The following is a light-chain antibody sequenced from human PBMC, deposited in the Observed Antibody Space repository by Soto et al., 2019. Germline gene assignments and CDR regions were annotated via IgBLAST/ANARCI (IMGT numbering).Light chain of an antibody. J-gene: IGKJ5*01. Sequence: DIQLTQSPSSLSASIGDRVTITCRASQAIDNWLAWYQQKPQKAPRCLIYAASTLQTGVPSRFSGSGSGTRFTLTISSLQPEDFGPYYCQQYHSYPLTFGQGTRLEIK. CDR1: QAIDNW. CDR3: QQYHSYPLT. V-gene: IGKV1D-16*01. CDR2: AAS.